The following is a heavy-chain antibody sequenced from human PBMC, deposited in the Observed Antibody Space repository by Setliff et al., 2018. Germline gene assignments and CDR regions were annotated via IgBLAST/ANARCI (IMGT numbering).Heavy chain of an antibody. D-gene: IGHD1-1*01. CDR3: ARFCGTSNCQRAPLFDY. Sequence: KPSETLSLTCTVSGGSISSGSFYWSWIRQPAGKGLEWIGHIYTSGSTNYNPSLKTRVTISVDTSKNQFSLKLSSVTAADTAIYYCARFCGTSNCQRAPLFDYWGQGILVTVSS. V-gene: IGHV4-61*09. CDR2: IYTSGST. CDR1: GGSISSGSFY. J-gene: IGHJ4*02.